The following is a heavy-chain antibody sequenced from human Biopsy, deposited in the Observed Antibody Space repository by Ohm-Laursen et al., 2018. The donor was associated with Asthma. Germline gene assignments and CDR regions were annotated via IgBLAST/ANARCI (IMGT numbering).Heavy chain of an antibody. Sequence: SLRLSCAASGFTFRSYAMHWVRQAPGKGLEWVAGIFFDGSNKYYADSVKGRFTISRDNSKDTLYLQVNSLRGDDTAVYYCARGKTWGRSYYFDYWGQGTLVTVSS. CDR1: GFTFRSYA. D-gene: IGHD6-6*01. CDR2: IFFDGSNK. CDR3: ARGKTWGRSYYFDY. V-gene: IGHV3-30-3*01. J-gene: IGHJ4*02.